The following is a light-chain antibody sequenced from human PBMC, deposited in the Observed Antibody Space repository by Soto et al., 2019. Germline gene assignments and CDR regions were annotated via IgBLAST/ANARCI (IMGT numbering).Light chain of an antibody. J-gene: IGLJ2*01. V-gene: IGLV8-61*01. CDR1: SGSVSTSYY. CDR3: VLYMGSGISV. Sequence: QTVVTQEPSFSVSPGGTVTLTCGLTSGSVSTSYYPSWYQQTPGQAPRTLIYSTNTRSTGVPDRFSGSILGNTAGLTITGAQADDECDYYCVLYMGSGISVFGEVTKLTVL. CDR2: STN.